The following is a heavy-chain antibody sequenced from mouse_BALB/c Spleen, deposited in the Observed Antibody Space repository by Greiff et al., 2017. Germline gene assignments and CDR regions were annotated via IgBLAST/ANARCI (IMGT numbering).Heavy chain of an antibody. D-gene: IGHD2-4*01. V-gene: IGHV1-80*01. CDR2: IYPGDGDT. Sequence: VQLQQPGAELVRPGSSVKLSCKASGYAFSSYWMNWVKQRPGQGLEWIGQIYPGDGDTNYNGQFKGNATLTADKSSSTAYMQLSSLTSENSAVYFCARSGAYDYDGPSLAYWGEGTLVTVSA. CDR1: GYAFSSYW. J-gene: IGHJ3*01. CDR3: ARSGAYDYDGPSLAY.